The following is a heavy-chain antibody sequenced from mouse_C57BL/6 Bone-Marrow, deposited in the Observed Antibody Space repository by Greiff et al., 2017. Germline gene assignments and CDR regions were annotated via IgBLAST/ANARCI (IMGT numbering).Heavy chain of an antibody. CDR1: GYSITSDY. V-gene: IGHV3-8*01. CDR3: AREKIYYDYYYAMDY. Sequence: EVKLQESGPGLAKPSQTLSLTCSVTGYSITSDYWNWIRKFPGIKLEYMGYLSYSGSTYYNPSLKRRISITRDPSKNQYYLQLNSVTTEDTDTYYCAREKIYYDYYYAMDYWGQGTSVTVSS. CDR2: LSYSGST. D-gene: IGHD2-4*01. J-gene: IGHJ4*01.